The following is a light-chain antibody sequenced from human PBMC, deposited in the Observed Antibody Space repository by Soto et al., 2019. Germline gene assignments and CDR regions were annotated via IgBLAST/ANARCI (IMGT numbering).Light chain of an antibody. CDR1: QAVGSN. CDR2: DAS. CDR3: QQRYTWLPGWT. J-gene: IGKJ1*01. V-gene: IGKV3-15*01. Sequence: IVLTQSPATLSVSPGERATLSCRASQAVGSNLAWYQQRPGQAPRLLIYDASTRATGIPHRFSGGGSGTDFTLTISSLQSDDFAFYYCQQRYTWLPGWTFGQGTRVEIK.